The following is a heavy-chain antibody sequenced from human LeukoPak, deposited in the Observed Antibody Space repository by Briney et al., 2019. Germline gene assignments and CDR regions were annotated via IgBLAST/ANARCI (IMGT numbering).Heavy chain of an antibody. CDR1: GFIFNNAW. J-gene: IGHJ3*02. CDR3: VTLGYCTRTNCYATDGGAFDI. V-gene: IGHV3-15*01. D-gene: IGHD2-2*01. CDR2: IKSKKDGETT. Sequence: GGSLRLSCAGSGFIFNNAWMSWVRQAPGKGPEWVGRIKSKKDGETTNYAAPVKGRFIISRDDSENTLYLQMNSLKVEDTAVYYCVTLGYCTRTNCYATDGGAFDIWGQGTMVTVSS.